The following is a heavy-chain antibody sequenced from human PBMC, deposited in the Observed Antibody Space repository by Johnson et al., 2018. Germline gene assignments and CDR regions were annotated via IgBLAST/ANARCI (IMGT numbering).Heavy chain of an antibody. D-gene: IGHD3-16*01. CDR3: AGGGGYYYYYMDV. J-gene: IGHJ6*03. CDR2: INAGNGNT. V-gene: IGHV1-3*01. CDR1: GYTFTGYA. Sequence: QVQLVQSGAEVKKXGASXKVXCKASGYTFTGYAVHWVRQAPGQRLEWMGWINAGNGNTQYSQNFQGRVTITRDTSASAAYMELSSLGSEDTAVYYCAGGGGYYYYYMDVWGKGTTVTVSS.